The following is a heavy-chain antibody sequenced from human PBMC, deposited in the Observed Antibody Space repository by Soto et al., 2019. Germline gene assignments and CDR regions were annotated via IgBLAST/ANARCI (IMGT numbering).Heavy chain of an antibody. V-gene: IGHV4-30-2*01. J-gene: IGHJ4*02. CDR3: ARVGYYYDSSGYYDY. D-gene: IGHD3-22*01. CDR2: IYHSGST. CDR1: GGSISSGGYS. Sequence: SVTLSLTGAVSGGSISSGGYSWSWIRQPPGKGLEWIGYIYHSGSTYYNPSLKSRVTISVDRSKNQFSLKLSSVTAADTAVYYCARVGYYYDSSGYYDYWGQGTLVTVYS.